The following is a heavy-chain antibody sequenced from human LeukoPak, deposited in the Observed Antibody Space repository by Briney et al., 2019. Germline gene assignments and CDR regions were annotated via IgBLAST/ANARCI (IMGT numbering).Heavy chain of an antibody. CDR3: ARHSSGGSCYSPFDY. CDR2: IWHSGST. Sequence: PSETLSLTCTVSDGSISSGAYYWSWIRQPPGKGLEWIGYIWHSGSTYYNPSLRSRITMSVDTSKNQFSLKLSSVTAADTAAYYCARHSSGGSCYSPFDYWGQGTLVTVSS. D-gene: IGHD2-15*01. J-gene: IGHJ4*02. CDR1: DGSISSGAYY. V-gene: IGHV4-30-2*01.